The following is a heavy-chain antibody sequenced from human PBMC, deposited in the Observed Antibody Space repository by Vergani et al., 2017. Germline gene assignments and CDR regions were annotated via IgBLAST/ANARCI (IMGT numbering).Heavy chain of an antibody. CDR2: IYYSGRT. CDR1: GGSISRYY. CDR3: ARSRPYCTSGSCPAI. V-gene: IGHV4-59*08. Sequence: QVQLQESGPGLVKPSETLSLTCTVSGGSISRYYWSWIRQPPGKGLEWIGYIYYSGRTNYNPSLKSRVTISVETSKSQFSLKLNSVTVADTAVYYCARSRPYCTSGSCPAIWGQGTLVTVSS. D-gene: IGHD2-15*01. J-gene: IGHJ4*02.